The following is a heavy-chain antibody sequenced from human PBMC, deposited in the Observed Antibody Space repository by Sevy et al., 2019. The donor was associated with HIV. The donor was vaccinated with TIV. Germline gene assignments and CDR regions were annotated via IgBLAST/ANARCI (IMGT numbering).Heavy chain of an antibody. CDR3: AKRGISGTYCVDDY. CDR1: GFTFFNYV. CDR2: ISGSGRNT. J-gene: IGHJ4*02. V-gene: IGHV3-23*01. D-gene: IGHD1-26*01. Sequence: GGSLRLSCAASGFTFFNYVMSWFRQAPGGGLEWVSSISGSGRNTFYADSVRGRFTISRDNSKNTVSLEMNSLRADDTAVYYCAKRGISGTYCVDDYWGQGTLVTVSS.